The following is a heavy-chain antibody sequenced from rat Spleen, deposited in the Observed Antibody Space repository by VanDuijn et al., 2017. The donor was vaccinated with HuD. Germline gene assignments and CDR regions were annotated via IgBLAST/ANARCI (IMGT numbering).Heavy chain of an antibody. Sequence: EVQLVESGGGLVQPGRSMKLSCAASGFTFSDYYMAWVRQAPKKGLEWVASISYEGSSTYYGDSVKGRFTISRDNAKSTLYLQMNSLRSEDTATYYCARRERLDYWGQGASVTVSS. CDR3: ARRERLDY. CDR2: ISYEGSST. CDR1: GFTFSDYY. V-gene: IGHV5-22*01. D-gene: IGHD4-2*01. J-gene: IGHJ4*01.